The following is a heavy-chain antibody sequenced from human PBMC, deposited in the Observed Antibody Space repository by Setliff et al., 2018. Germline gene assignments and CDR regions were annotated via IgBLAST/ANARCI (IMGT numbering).Heavy chain of an antibody. D-gene: IGHD3-22*01. J-gene: IGHJ4*02. CDR3: ATYSLAHYDSSGYYDY. CDR1: GGSISSGDYY. Sequence: SETLSLTCTVSGGSISSGDYYWSWIRQPPGKGLEWIGYIYYSGSTYYNPSLKSRVTISVDTSKNQFSLKLSSVTAADTAVYYCATYSLAHYDSSGYYDYWGRGTLVTVSS. CDR2: IYYSGST. V-gene: IGHV4-30-4*08.